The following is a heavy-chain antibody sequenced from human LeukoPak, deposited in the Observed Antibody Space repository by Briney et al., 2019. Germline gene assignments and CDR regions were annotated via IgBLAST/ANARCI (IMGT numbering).Heavy chain of an antibody. CDR3: ANTVAGFFDY. V-gene: IGHV3-23*01. D-gene: IGHD6-19*01. CDR1: GFTFSSYA. Sequence: GXLRLSCAASGFTFSSYAMSWVRQAPGKGVEWVSAISGSGGSKYYADSVKGRLTISRDNSKNTLYLQMNILRAEDTAVYYCANTVAGFFDYWGQGTLVTVSS. CDR2: ISGSGGSK. J-gene: IGHJ4*02.